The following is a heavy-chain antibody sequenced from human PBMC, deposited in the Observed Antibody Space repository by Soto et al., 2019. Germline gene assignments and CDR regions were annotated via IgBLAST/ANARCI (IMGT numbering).Heavy chain of an antibody. V-gene: IGHV5-51*01. CDR3: ARLGEKLHPDYYYTDV. CDR1: GYSFTSYW. CDR2: IYPGDSDT. J-gene: IGHJ6*03. Sequence: PGESLKISCKGSGYSFTSYWIGWVRQMPGKSLEWMGIIYPGDSDTRYSPSFQGQVTISADKSISTAYLQWSSLKASDTAMYYCARLGEKLHPDYYYTDVWGKGTTVTVSS. D-gene: IGHD3-10*01.